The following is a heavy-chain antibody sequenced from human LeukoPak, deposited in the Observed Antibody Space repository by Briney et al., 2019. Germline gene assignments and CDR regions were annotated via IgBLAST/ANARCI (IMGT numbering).Heavy chain of an antibody. Sequence: ASVKVSCKASGGTFSSYAISWLRQAPGQGLEWMGRIIPIFGTANYAQKFQGRVTITTDESTSTAYMELSSLRSEDTAVYYCARAHVAVTTSWYFDLWGRGTLVTVSS. CDR1: GGTFSSYA. D-gene: IGHD4-17*01. CDR2: IIPIFGTA. J-gene: IGHJ2*01. CDR3: ARAHVAVTTSWYFDL. V-gene: IGHV1-69*05.